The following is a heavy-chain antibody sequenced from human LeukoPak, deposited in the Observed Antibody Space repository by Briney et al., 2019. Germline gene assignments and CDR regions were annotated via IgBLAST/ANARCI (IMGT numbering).Heavy chain of an antibody. D-gene: IGHD3-22*01. CDR2: ILYDGSNK. CDR1: GFTFSTFA. Sequence: GGSLRLSCAASGFTFSTFAMHWVRQAPGKGLEWVALILYDGSNKYYAESVKGRFSISRDNSKNTLYLQMNSLRAEDTAVYYCAKDLRRTYYYDSSGYPDAFDIWGQGTMVTVSS. CDR3: AKDLRRTYYYDSSGYPDAFDI. V-gene: IGHV3-30*04. J-gene: IGHJ3*02.